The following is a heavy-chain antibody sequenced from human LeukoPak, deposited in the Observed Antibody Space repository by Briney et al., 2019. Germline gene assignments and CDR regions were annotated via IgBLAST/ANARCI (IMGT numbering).Heavy chain of an antibody. J-gene: IGHJ4*02. CDR1: GGSFSGYY. Sequence: SETLSLTCAVYGGSFSGYYWSWIRQPPGKGLEWIGEINHSGSTNYNPSLKSRVTISVDTSKNQFSLKLSSETAADTAVYYCARGRDILTGYYVARKYYFDYWGQGTLVTVSS. CDR2: INHSGST. CDR3: ARGRDILTGYYVARKYYFDY. D-gene: IGHD3-9*01. V-gene: IGHV4-34*01.